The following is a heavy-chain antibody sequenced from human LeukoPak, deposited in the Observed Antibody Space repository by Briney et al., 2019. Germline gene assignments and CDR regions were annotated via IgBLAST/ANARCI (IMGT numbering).Heavy chain of an antibody. Sequence: MTSETLSLTCAVYGGSFSGYYWSWVRQPPGKGLEWIGEINHSGSTNYNPSLKSRVTISVDKSKNQFSLKLSSVTAADTAVYYCARGASMASNWFDPWGQGILVTVSS. J-gene: IGHJ5*02. D-gene: IGHD2/OR15-2a*01. CDR3: ARGASMASNWFDP. CDR1: GGSFSGYY. V-gene: IGHV4-34*01. CDR2: INHSGST.